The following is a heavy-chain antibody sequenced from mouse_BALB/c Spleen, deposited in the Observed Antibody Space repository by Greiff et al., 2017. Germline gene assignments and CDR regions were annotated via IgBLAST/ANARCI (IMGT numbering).Heavy chain of an antibody. CDR2: IRLKSNNYAT. J-gene: IGHJ3*01. D-gene: IGHD1-1*01. V-gene: IGHV6-6*02. CDR1: GFTFSNYW. CDR3: TRNYGSSPWFAY. Sequence: EVKLVESGGGLVQPGGSMKLSCVASGFTFSNYWMNWVRQSPEKGLEWVAEIRLKSNNYATHYAESVKGRFTISRDDSKSSVYLQMNNLRAEDTGIYYCTRNYGSSPWFAYWGQGTLVTVSA.